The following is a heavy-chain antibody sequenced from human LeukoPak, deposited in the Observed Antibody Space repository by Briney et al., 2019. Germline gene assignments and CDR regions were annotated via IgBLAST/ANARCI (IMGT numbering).Heavy chain of an antibody. CDR3: ARVNYDSSGYSSGVDY. V-gene: IGHV1-69*13. Sequence: SVTVSCKASGGTFSSYAISWVRQAPGQGLEWMGGIIPIFGTANYAQKFQGRVTITADESTSTAYMELSSLRSEDTAVYYCARVNYDSSGYSSGVDYWGQGTLVTVSS. CDR2: IIPIFGTA. CDR1: GGTFSSYA. J-gene: IGHJ4*02. D-gene: IGHD3-22*01.